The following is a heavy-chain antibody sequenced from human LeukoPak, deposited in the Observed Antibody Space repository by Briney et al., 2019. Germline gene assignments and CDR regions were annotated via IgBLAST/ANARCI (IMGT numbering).Heavy chain of an antibody. CDR2: IYYSGST. V-gene: IGHV4-61*01. CDR3: ASDHCRSTRCHNWYLDL. CDR1: GGSVSSGSYY. J-gene: IGHJ2*01. Sequence: SETLSLTCTVSGGSVSSGSYYWSWIRQPPGKGLEWIGYIYYSGSTNYNPSLKSRVTISVDTSKNQFSLKLSSVTAADPAVYSCASDHCRSTRCHNWYLDLWGRGTLVTVSS. D-gene: IGHD2-2*02.